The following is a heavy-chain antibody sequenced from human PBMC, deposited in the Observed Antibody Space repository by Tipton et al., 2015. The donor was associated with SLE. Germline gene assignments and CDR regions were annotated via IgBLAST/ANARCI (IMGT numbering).Heavy chain of an antibody. J-gene: IGHJ3*02. CDR1: GYTFTSYD. D-gene: IGHD3-9*01. CDR2: MNPNSGNT. Sequence: QLVQSGAEVKKPGASVKVSCKAFGYTFTSYDINWVRQATGQGLEWMGWMNPNSGNTGYAQKFQGRVTMTRNTSISTAYMELSSLRSEDTAVYYCARDITISGGPDAFDIWGQGTMVTVSS. CDR3: ARDITISGGPDAFDI. V-gene: IGHV1-8*01.